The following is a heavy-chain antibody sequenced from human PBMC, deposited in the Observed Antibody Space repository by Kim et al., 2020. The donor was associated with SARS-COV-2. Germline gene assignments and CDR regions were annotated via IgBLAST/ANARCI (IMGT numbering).Heavy chain of an antibody. Sequence: GGSLRLSCAASGFTFSSYSMNWVRQAPGKGLEWVSSISSSSSYIYYADSVKGRFTISRDNAKNSLYLQMNSLRAEDTAVYYCARVWKQTRPIDYWGQGTLVTVSS. V-gene: IGHV3-21*01. CDR3: ARVWKQTRPIDY. J-gene: IGHJ4*02. CDR2: ISSSSSYI. CDR1: GFTFSSYS. D-gene: IGHD3-3*01.